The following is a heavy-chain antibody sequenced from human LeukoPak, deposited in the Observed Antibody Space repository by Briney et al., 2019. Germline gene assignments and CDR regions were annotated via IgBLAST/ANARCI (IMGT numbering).Heavy chain of an antibody. V-gene: IGHV1-2*02. Sequence: ASVKVSCKASGYTFTSYGISWARQAPGQGLEWMGWINPNSGGTNYAQKFQGRVTMTRDTSISTAYMELSRLRSDDTAVYYCARDLREYNWNGVDYWGQGTLVTVSS. J-gene: IGHJ4*02. CDR1: GYTFTSYG. D-gene: IGHD1-1*01. CDR2: INPNSGGT. CDR3: ARDLREYNWNGVDY.